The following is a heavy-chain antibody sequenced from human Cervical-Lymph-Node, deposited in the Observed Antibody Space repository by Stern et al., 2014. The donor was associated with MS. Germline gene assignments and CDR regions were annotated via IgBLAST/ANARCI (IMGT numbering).Heavy chain of an antibody. CDR2: ISYDGSKK. J-gene: IGHJ4*02. Sequence: MQLVESGGGVVQPGMSLRLSCAASGFTFSNYGMHWVRQAPGKGLEWVADISYDGSKKFYADSVKGRFTISRDNSRNTLYLQMSSLRADDTAVYYCAKVEVATINFFFDYWGQGTLVTVSS. D-gene: IGHD5-24*01. CDR1: GFTFSNYG. CDR3: AKVEVATINFFFDY. V-gene: IGHV3-30*18.